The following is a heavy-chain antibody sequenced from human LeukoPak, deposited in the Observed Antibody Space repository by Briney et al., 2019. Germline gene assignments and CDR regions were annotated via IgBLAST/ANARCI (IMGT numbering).Heavy chain of an antibody. D-gene: IGHD1-26*01. CDR2: ISSSGSTI. CDR1: GFTFSSYE. J-gene: IGHJ6*02. CDR3: ARGWEGASGMNGMDV. V-gene: IGHV3-48*03. Sequence: TGGSLRLSCAASGFTFSSYEMNWVRQAPGKGLEWVSYISSSGSTIYYADSVKGRFTISRDNAKNSLYLQMNSLRAEDTAVYYCARGWEGASGMNGMDVWGQGTTVTVSS.